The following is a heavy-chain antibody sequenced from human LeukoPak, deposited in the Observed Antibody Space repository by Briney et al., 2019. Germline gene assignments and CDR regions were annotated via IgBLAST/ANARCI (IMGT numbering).Heavy chain of an antibody. CDR2: MNPSSGNT. CDR3: ARGRGYYGSGSYYKPPYYYYYMDV. D-gene: IGHD3-10*01. CDR1: GYTFTSYG. J-gene: IGHJ6*03. V-gene: IGHV1-8*03. Sequence: ASVKVSCKASGYTFTSYGINWVRQATGQGLEWMGWMNPSSGNTGYAQKFQGRVTITRNTSISTAYMELSSLRSEDTAVYYCARGRGYYGSGSYYKPPYYYYYMDVWGKGTTVTVSS.